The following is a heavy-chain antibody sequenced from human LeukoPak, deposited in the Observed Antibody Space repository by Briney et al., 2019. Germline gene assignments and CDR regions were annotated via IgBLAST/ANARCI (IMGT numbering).Heavy chain of an antibody. CDR3: ARGRSNWGPAPFDY. V-gene: IGHV4-59*01. CDR2: IYYSGST. Sequence: SETLSLTCTVSGGSISSYYWSWIRQPPGKGLEWIGYIYYSGSTNYNPSLKSRVTISVDTSKNQFSLKLSSVTAADTAVYYCARGRSNWGPAPFDYWGQGTLVTVSS. J-gene: IGHJ4*02. CDR1: GGSISSYY. D-gene: IGHD7-27*01.